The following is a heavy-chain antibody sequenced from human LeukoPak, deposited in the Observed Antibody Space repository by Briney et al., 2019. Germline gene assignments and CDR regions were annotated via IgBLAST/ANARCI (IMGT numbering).Heavy chain of an antibody. CDR3: ARDLRRGSSSIFDY. CDR2: ISGSGGST. Sequence: SGGSLRLSCAASGFTFSSYAMSWVRQAPGKGLEWVSAISGSGGSTYYADSVKGRFTISRDNSKNTLYLQMNSLRAEDTAVYYCARDLRRGSSSIFDYWGQGTLVTVSS. V-gene: IGHV3-23*01. J-gene: IGHJ4*02. D-gene: IGHD6-6*01. CDR1: GFTFSSYA.